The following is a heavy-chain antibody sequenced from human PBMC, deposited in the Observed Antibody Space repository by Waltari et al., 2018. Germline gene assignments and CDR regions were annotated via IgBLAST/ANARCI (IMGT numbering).Heavy chain of an antibody. CDR1: GYTFTSYD. CDR3: AREGPFSGSYAH. Sequence: QVQLVQSGAEVKKPGASVKVSCKASGYTFTSYDINWVRQATGQGLEWMGWMNPNSGNTGYAQKYQGRVTKTRKTTISTAYMELSSLRSEDTAVYYCAREGPFSGSYAHWGQGTLVTVSS. CDR2: MNPNSGNT. J-gene: IGHJ4*02. V-gene: IGHV1-8*02. D-gene: IGHD1-26*01.